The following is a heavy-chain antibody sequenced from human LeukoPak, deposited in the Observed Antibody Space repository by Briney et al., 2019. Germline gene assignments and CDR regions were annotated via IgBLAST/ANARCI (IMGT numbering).Heavy chain of an antibody. CDR3: AKLLLWFGESTDY. J-gene: IGHJ4*02. D-gene: IGHD3-10*01. Sequence: ASVKVSCKASGYTFTGYYMHWVRQAPGQGLEWMGWINPNSGGTNYAQKFQGRVTMTRDTSISTAYMELSRLRSDDTAVYYCAKLLLWFGESTDYWGQGTLVTVPS. CDR2: INPNSGGT. V-gene: IGHV1-2*02. CDR1: GYTFTGYY.